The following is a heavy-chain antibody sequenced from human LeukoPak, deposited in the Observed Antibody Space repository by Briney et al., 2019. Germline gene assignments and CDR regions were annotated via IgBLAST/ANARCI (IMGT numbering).Heavy chain of an antibody. Sequence: PSGTLSLTCTVSGGSITSYYWSWIRQSPGKGLEWIGYIYYNGTTNYNPSLKSRVTMSVDTSKNQFSLKLSSVTAADTAVYYCARTENYIPEDWFDPWGQGTLVTVSS. V-gene: IGHV4-59*08. CDR2: IYYNGTT. CDR3: ARTENYIPEDWFDP. D-gene: IGHD5-24*01. CDR1: GGSITSYY. J-gene: IGHJ5*02.